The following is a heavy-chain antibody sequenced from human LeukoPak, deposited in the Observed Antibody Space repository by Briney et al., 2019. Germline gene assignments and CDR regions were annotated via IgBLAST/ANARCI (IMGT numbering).Heavy chain of an antibody. CDR1: GFTFSHYW. CDR2: IKEDVSEK. V-gene: IGHV3-7*01. CDR3: ARPASKAYFDY. Sequence: PGGSLRLSCAASGFTFSHYWMSWVRQAPGKGLEWVANIKEDVSEKHYVDSVKGRFTISRDNAKNSLYLQMNSLRAEDTAVYYCARPASKAYFDYWGQGTLVTVSS. J-gene: IGHJ4*02.